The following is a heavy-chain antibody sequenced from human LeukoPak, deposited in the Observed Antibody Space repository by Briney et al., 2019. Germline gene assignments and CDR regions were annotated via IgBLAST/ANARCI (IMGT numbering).Heavy chain of an antibody. J-gene: IGHJ4*02. Sequence: ASVKVSCKASGYTFTAYYMHWVRQAPGQGLEWMGWINPNSGDTKYAQRFQGRVTMTRDTSISTAYMELSRLTSDDTAVYFCARDRGSENYQPFDYWGQGTLVTVSS. V-gene: IGHV1-2*02. CDR2: INPNSGDT. CDR1: GYTFTAYY. CDR3: ARDRGSENYQPFDY. D-gene: IGHD1-26*01.